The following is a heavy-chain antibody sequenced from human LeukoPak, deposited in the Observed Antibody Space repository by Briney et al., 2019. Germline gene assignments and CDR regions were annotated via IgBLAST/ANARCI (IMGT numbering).Heavy chain of an antibody. V-gene: IGHV4-4*07. CDR3: ARDILGYCSSTSCPTRWFDP. CDR1: GGSISSYY. D-gene: IGHD2-2*01. Sequence: KPSETLSLTCTVSGGSISSYYWGWIRQPAGKELEWIGRIYTSGSTNYNPSLKSRVTMSVDTSKNQFSLKLSSVTAADTAVYYCARDILGYCSSTSCPTRWFDPWGQGTLVTVSS. CDR2: IYTSGST. J-gene: IGHJ5*02.